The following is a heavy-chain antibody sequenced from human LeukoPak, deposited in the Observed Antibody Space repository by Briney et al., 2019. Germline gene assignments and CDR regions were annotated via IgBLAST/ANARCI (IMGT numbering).Heavy chain of an antibody. CDR3: ARRLLTGGVTDFFDF. V-gene: IGHV3-23*01. CDR1: GFTFSSHS. D-gene: IGHD2-21*02. J-gene: IGHJ4*01. CDR2: ISPSGDST. Sequence: GGWLRLSCAASGFTFSSHSMSWGRQAPGEGLEWVAAISPSGDSTTYRHSVKGPFTISRDNSRNRLYLQMNTLTVEDTAIYYCARRLLTGGVTDFFDFWG.